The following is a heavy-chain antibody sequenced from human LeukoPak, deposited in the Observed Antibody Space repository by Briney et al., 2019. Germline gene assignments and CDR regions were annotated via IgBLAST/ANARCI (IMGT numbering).Heavy chain of an antibody. V-gene: IGHV3-21*01. J-gene: IGHJ5*02. Sequence: GGSLRLSCAASGFTFSRYSMNWVRQAPGKGLEWVSSISSGSSYIYYADSVKGRFTISRDNAKNSLYPQMNSLRAEDTAVYYCAKDLLWFGTNWFDPWGQGTLVTVSS. CDR3: AKDLLWFGTNWFDP. CDR1: GFTFSRYS. D-gene: IGHD3-10*01. CDR2: ISSGSSYI.